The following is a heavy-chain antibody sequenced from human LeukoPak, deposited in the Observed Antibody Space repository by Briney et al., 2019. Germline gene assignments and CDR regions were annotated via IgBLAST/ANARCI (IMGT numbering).Heavy chain of an antibody. CDR2: IYYSGST. J-gene: IGHJ4*02. V-gene: IGHV4-59*01. CDR1: AGSISNYY. CDR3: ARRVSSGYSDY. Sequence: SETLSLTCIVSAGSISNYYWSWIRQPPGKGLEWIGYIYYSGSTDYNPSLKSRVTISVDTSKNQFSLKLSSVTAADTALYYCARRVSSGYSDYWGQGTLVTVSS. D-gene: IGHD3-22*01.